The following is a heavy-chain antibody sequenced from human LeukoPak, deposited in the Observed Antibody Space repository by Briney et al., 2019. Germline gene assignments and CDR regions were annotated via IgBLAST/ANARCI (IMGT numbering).Heavy chain of an antibody. J-gene: IGHJ4*02. Sequence: GGSLRLSCAASGFTFSSYSMNWVRQAPGKGLEWVSSISSNSRYIYYADSLNGRFTISRDNAQNSLYVQMNSLRAEDTAVYYCARWDNEYCSSTSCYRGGYYFDYWGQGTLVTVSS. CDR2: ISSNSRYI. CDR1: GFTFSSYS. V-gene: IGHV3-21*01. CDR3: ARWDNEYCSSTSCYRGGYYFDY. D-gene: IGHD2-2*02.